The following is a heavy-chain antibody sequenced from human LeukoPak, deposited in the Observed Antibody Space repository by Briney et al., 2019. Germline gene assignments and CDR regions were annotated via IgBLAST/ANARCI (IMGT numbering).Heavy chain of an antibody. J-gene: IGHJ4*02. CDR3: ARDLRAYSSSSRFDY. CDR1: GFTFSSYS. Sequence: GGSLRLSCAASGFTFSSYSMNWVRQAPGKGLECVSSISSSSSYIYYADSVKGRFTISRDNAKNSLYLQMNSLRAEDTAVYYCARDLRAYSSSSRFDYWGQGTLVTVSS. V-gene: IGHV3-21*01. CDR2: ISSSSSYI. D-gene: IGHD6-6*01.